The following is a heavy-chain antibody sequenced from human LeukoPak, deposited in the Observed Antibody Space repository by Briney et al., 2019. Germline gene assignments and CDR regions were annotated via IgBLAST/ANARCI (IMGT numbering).Heavy chain of an antibody. D-gene: IGHD6-19*01. V-gene: IGHV4-4*07. CDR2: IYTSGST. CDR3: ARAGYSSGWYYFDY. CDR1: GGSISSYY. Sequence: SETLSLTCTVSGGSISSYYWSWIRQPAGKGLEWIGRIYTSGSTNYNPSLKSRVTMSVDTSKNQFSLKLSSVTAADTAEYYCARAGYSSGWYYFDYWGQGTLVTVSS. J-gene: IGHJ4*02.